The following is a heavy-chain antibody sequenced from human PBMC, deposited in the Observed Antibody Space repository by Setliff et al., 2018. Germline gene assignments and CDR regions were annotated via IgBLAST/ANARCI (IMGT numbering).Heavy chain of an antibody. V-gene: IGHV3-23*01. D-gene: IGHD3-3*01. CDR2: ISRGSSP. CDR1: GFTFNNYA. CDR3: AKGGGDGFWSGYYLDY. J-gene: IGHJ4*02. Sequence: GSLRLSCGASGFTFNNYAMIWVRQAPGKGLEWVSGISRGSSPYYADSVQGRFTISRDNSKNTLSLHMNSLRADDTAVYFCAKGGGDGFWSGYYLDYWGQGTVVTVSS.